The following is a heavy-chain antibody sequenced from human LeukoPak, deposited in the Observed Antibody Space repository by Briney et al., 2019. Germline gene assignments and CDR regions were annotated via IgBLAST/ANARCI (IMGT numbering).Heavy chain of an antibody. Sequence: ASVKVSCKASGSTFTSYDINWARQATGQGLEWMGWMNPNSGNTGYAQKFQGRVSMTRNTSISTAYMELSSLRSEDTAVYYCARGVDSRFDPWGQGTLVTVSS. CDR2: MNPNSGNT. CDR1: GSTFTSYD. D-gene: IGHD2-21*01. CDR3: ARGVDSRFDP. V-gene: IGHV1-8*01. J-gene: IGHJ5*02.